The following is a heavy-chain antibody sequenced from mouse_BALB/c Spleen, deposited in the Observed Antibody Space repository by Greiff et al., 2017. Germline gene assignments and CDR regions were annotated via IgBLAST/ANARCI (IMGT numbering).Heavy chain of an antibody. CDR1: GFTFSSFG. D-gene: IGHD4-1*01. J-gene: IGHJ4*01. Sequence: EVQVVESGGGLVQPGGSRKLSCAASGFTFSSFGMHWVRQAPEKGLEWVAYISSGSSTIYYADTVKGRFTISRDNPKNTLFLQMTSLRSEDTAMYYCARGLGRGMDYWGQGTSVTVSS. CDR2: ISSGSSTI. CDR3: ARGLGRGMDY. V-gene: IGHV5-17*02.